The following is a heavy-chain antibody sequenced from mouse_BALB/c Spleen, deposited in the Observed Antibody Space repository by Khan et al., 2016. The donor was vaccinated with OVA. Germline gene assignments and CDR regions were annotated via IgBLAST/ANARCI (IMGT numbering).Heavy chain of an antibody. Sequence: QVQLQQSGPELVKPGASVKMSCKASGYTFTDYIMSWVKQRTGQGPEWIGEIYPGSGSTYYNEKFKGKATLTADTSSNTAYLHHNNLTSEDSAVYFCASSPYGNSFAYWGQGTLVTVSA. V-gene: IGHV1-77*01. D-gene: IGHD2-1*01. CDR2: IYPGSGST. J-gene: IGHJ3*01. CDR1: GYTFTDYI. CDR3: ASSPYGNSFAY.